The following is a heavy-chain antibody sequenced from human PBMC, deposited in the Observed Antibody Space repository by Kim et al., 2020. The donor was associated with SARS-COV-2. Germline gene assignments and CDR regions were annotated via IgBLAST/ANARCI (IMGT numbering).Heavy chain of an antibody. CDR3: ARFRIAAAGTKDY. CDR2: ISSSSSYI. Sequence: GGSLRLSCAASGFTFSSYSMNWVRQAPGKGLEWVSSISSSSSYIYYADSVKGRFTISRDNAKNSPYLQMNSLRAEDTAVYYCARFRIAAAGTKDYWGQGTLVTVSS. J-gene: IGHJ4*02. D-gene: IGHD6-13*01. CDR1: GFTFSSYS. V-gene: IGHV3-21*01.